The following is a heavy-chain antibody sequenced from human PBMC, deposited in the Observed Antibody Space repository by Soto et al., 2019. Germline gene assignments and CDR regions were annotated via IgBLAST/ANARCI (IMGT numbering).Heavy chain of an antibody. V-gene: IGHV4-31*03. D-gene: IGHD2-2*01. Sequence: SETLSLTCNVSGGSTSSGDYYWTWIRQHPGKGLEWIGYIYYTGSTYYNPSLKSRATISVDTSKNHFSLKLTSVTAADTAVYFCGSFQYLVLAGGNPCFAPWGREPLATVS. CDR2: IYYTGST. CDR3: GSFQYLVLAGGNPCFAP. CDR1: GGSTSSGDYY. J-gene: IGHJ5*02.